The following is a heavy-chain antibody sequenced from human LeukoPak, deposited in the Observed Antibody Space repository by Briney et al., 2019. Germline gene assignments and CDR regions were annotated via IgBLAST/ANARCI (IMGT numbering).Heavy chain of an antibody. CDR2: ISYDGSNK. D-gene: IGHD3-16*01. Sequence: GRSLRLSCAPSGFTFSSYAMHWVRQAPGKGLEWVAVISYDGSNKYYADSVKGRFTISRDNSKNTLYLQMNSLRAEDTAVYYCARDIGDYVWGSLDYWGQGILVIVSS. CDR3: ARDIGDYVWGSLDY. CDR1: GFTFSSYA. V-gene: IGHV3-30*04. J-gene: IGHJ4*02.